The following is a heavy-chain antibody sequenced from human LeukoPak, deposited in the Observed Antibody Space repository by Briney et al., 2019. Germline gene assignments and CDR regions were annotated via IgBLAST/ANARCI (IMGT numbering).Heavy chain of an antibody. V-gene: IGHV4-30-4*08. CDR1: GGSISSGDYY. Sequence: PSETLSLTCTVSGGSISSGDYYWGWIRQPPGKGLEWIGYIYYSGSTYYNPSLKSRVTISVDTSKNQFSLKLSSVTAADTAVYYCARVDSSSWRPMKFDYWGQGTLVTVSS. J-gene: IGHJ4*02. CDR2: IYYSGST. D-gene: IGHD6-13*01. CDR3: ARVDSSSWRPMKFDY.